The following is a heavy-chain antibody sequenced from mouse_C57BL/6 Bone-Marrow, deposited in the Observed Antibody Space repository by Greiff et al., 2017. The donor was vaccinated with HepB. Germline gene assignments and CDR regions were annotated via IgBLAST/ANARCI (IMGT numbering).Heavy chain of an antibody. J-gene: IGHJ3*01. CDR3: ARDYYGSRFRFAY. V-gene: IGHV1-7*01. CDR2: INPSSGYT. D-gene: IGHD1-1*01. CDR1: GYTFTSYW. Sequence: VHLVESGAELAKPGASVKLSCKASGYTFTSYWMHWVKQRPGQGLEWIGYINPSSGYTKYNQKFKDKATLTADKSSSTAYMQLSSLTYEDSAVYYCARDYYGSRFRFAYWGQGTLVTVSA.